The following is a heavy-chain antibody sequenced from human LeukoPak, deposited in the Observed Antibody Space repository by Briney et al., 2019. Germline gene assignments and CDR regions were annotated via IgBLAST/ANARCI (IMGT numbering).Heavy chain of an antibody. CDR2: ISWNSGSI. V-gene: IGHV3-9*03. CDR1: GFTFDDYG. J-gene: IGHJ4*02. CDR3: AKDANPSGGELVSSYFDY. Sequence: GGSLRLSCAASGFTFDDYGMSWVRQAPGKGLEWVSGISWNSGSIGYADSVKGRFTISRDNAKNPLYLQMNSLRAEDMALYYCAKDANPSGGELVSSYFDYWGQGTLVTVSS. D-gene: IGHD1-26*01.